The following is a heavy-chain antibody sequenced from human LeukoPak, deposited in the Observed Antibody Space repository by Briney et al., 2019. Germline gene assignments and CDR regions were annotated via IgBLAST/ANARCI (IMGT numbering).Heavy chain of an antibody. CDR3: ARDRSTRLWRGTYFDP. CDR1: GFTFSSYG. CDR2: IWYDGSNE. Sequence: PGGSLRLSCAASGFTFSSYGMHWVREAPGKGMEWVAVIWYDGSNEYYADSVKGRFTISRDNSKNTLYLQMNSLRAEDTAVYYCARDRSTRLWRGTYFDPWGQGTLVTVSS. D-gene: IGHD1-7*01. V-gene: IGHV3-33*01. J-gene: IGHJ5*02.